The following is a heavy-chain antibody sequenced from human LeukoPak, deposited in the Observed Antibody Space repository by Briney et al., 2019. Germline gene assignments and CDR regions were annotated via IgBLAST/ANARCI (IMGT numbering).Heavy chain of an antibody. CDR2: INGDGSST. J-gene: IGHJ5*02. CDR1: GFTFNTYW. V-gene: IGHV3-74*03. D-gene: IGHD1-1*01. CDR3: AKEDFSDHTTGFGP. Sequence: GGSLRLSCAASGFTFNTYWMHWVRQAPGKGLVWVSRINGDGSSTTYADSVKGRFTISRDNAKNTLYLQMNSLRVEDTAVYYCAKEDFSDHTTGFGPWGQGTLVTVSS.